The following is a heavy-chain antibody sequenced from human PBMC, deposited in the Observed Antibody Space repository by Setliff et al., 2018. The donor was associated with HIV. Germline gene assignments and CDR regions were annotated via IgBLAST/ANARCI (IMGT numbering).Heavy chain of an antibody. Sequence: SETLSLTCSVSGDSVSDYYWSWIRQPPGKGLEWIGYIYYSGSTNYNPSLKSRVTISVDTSKNQFSLKLSSVTAADTAVYYCARDGPHCITSSCPGAWFDPWGQGTLVTVSS. CDR2: IYYSGST. CDR3: ARDGPHCITSSCPGAWFDP. D-gene: IGHD2-2*01. V-gene: IGHV4-59*02. CDR1: GDSVSDYY. J-gene: IGHJ5*02.